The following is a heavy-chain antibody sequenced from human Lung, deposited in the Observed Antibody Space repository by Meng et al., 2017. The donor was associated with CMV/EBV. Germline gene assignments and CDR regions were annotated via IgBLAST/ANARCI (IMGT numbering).Heavy chain of an antibody. J-gene: IGHJ4*02. CDR1: GCTFRCSNR. Sequence: AGPDLTKPWGPRHVTCHPSGCTFRCSNRWWWVRQPPGKGLEWIGEIHHSGSTNYNPSLKGRVTISVDKSKNQFSLKLSSVTAADTAVYYCASFPPPGKQWLVTDYWGQGTLVTVSS. D-gene: IGHD6-19*01. V-gene: IGHV4-4*02. CDR2: IHHSGST. CDR3: ASFPPPGKQWLVTDY.